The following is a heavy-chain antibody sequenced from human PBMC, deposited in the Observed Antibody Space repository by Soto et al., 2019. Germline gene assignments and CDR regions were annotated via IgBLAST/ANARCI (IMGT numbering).Heavy chain of an antibody. CDR3: ARVPTAVESDPIGYNWFDP. CDR2: IYPSDSDT. V-gene: IGHV5-51*01. J-gene: IGHJ5*02. D-gene: IGHD2-15*01. Sequence: GESLKISCKGSGFNFPTYWIGWVRQMPGKGLEWMGIIYPSDSDTRYSPSFQGQVTISADKSISTAYLQWSSLKASDTAIYYCARVPTAVESDPIGYNWFDPWGQGTLVTVSS. CDR1: GFNFPTYW.